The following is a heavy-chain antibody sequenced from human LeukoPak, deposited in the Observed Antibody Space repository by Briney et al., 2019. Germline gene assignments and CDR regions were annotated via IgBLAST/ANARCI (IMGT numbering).Heavy chain of an antibody. CDR2: ISGSGSTI. Sequence: GGSLRLSCAASGFTFSDYYMNWIRQAPGKGLEWVSYISGSGSTIYYAASVKGRFTISRDNAKNSLYLQMSSLRPEDTAVYYCARERGRVEMATNPRSTYMDVWGKGTTVTVSS. J-gene: IGHJ6*03. V-gene: IGHV3-11*01. CDR3: ARERGRVEMATNPRSTYMDV. CDR1: GFTFSDYY. D-gene: IGHD5-24*01.